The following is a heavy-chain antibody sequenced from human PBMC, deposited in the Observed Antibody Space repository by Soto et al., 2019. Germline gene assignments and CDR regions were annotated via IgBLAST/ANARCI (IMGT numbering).Heavy chain of an antibody. Sequence: GESLKISCKGSGYSFTSYWIGWVRQMPGKGLEWMGIIYPGDSDTRYSPSFQGQVTISADKSISTAYLQWSSLKASDTAMYYCASQDDYSKGGKTFDYWGQGTLVTVSS. V-gene: IGHV5-51*01. J-gene: IGHJ4*02. CDR2: IYPGDSDT. CDR1: GYSFTSYW. CDR3: ASQDDYSKGGKTFDY. D-gene: IGHD4-4*01.